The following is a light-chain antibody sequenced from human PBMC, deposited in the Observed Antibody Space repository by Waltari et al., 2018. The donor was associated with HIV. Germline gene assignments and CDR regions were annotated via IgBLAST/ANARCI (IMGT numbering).Light chain of an antibody. CDR3: QQTGSFPFN. CDR2: DAS. Sequence: DIQMTHSPSSVSASVGDRLTITCRASQEIGTFLAWFQQKPGNAPKLRVDDASTLRCGVPSRFSGSGSGTDFSLTITNLQPEDFATYFCQQTGSFPFNLGPGTNVEIK. J-gene: IGKJ3*01. V-gene: IGKV1-12*02. CDR1: QEIGTF.